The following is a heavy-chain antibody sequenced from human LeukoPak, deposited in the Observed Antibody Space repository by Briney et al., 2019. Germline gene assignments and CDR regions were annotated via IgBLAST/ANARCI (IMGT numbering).Heavy chain of an antibody. Sequence: SQTLSLTCTVSGGSISSGGYYWSWIRQHPGKGLEWIGYIYYSGSTYYNPSLKSRVTISVDTSKNQFSLRLSSVTAADTAVYYCARDRMDAFDIWGQGTMVTVSS. CDR2: IYYSGST. J-gene: IGHJ3*02. CDR3: ARDRMDAFDI. V-gene: IGHV4-31*03. CDR1: GGSISSGGYY. D-gene: IGHD1-14*01.